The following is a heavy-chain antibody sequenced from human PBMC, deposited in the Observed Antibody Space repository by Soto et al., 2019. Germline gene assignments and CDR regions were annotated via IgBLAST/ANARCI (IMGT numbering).Heavy chain of an antibody. J-gene: IGHJ5*02. D-gene: IGHD2-2*01. V-gene: IGHV4-39*01. CDR2: IYYSGTS. Sequence: SETLSLTCIVSGGSIRDDTYYWGWIRQPPGKGLEWIGSIYYSGTSSYNPSLKSRVTMSVDTSKKQLSLRLSSVTAADTAVYYCARLHCSSPNCVPLDPWGQGTLVTVSS. CDR3: ARLHCSSPNCVPLDP. CDR1: GGSIRDDTYY.